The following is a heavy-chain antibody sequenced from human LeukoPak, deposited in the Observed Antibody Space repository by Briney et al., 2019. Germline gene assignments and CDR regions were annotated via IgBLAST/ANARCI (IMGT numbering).Heavy chain of an antibody. D-gene: IGHD3-10*01. CDR3: ATHYYGSGSYPYYFDY. CDR2: IYPGDSDT. CDR1: GYSFTSYW. Sequence: GESLKISCKGSGYSFTSYWIGWVRQMPGKGLEWMGIIYPGDSDTRYSPSIQGQVTISADKSISTAYLQWSSLKASDTAMYYCATHYYGSGSYPYYFDYWGQGTLVTVSS. V-gene: IGHV5-51*01. J-gene: IGHJ4*02.